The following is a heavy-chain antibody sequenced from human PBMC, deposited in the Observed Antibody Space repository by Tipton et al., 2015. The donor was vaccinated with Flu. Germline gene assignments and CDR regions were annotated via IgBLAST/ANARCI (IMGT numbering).Heavy chain of an antibody. V-gene: IGHV3-53*01. CDR1: GFTVSSNY. CDR3: ARDSIGAPGVGY. J-gene: IGHJ4*02. Sequence: GSLRLSCAASGFTVSSNYMSWVRQAPGKGLEWVSVIYSGGSTYYADSVKGRFTISRDNSKNTLYLQMNSLRAEDTAVYYCARDSIGAPGVGYWGQGTLVTVSS. CDR2: IYSGGST.